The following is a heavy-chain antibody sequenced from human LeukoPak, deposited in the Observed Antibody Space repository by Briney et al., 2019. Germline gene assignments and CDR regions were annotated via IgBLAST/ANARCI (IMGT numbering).Heavy chain of an antibody. CDR1: RYALTKYG. Sequence: SVQVSCKASRYALTKYGISGVRQAPGQEVEWMGWINAYNGNTNFAQKLQGRVTMTTDTSTSTAYMELRGLRSDDTAVYYCATSRASSKYYYDSSGYYERNAFDIWGQGTMVTVSS. J-gene: IGHJ3*02. D-gene: IGHD3-22*01. CDR2: INAYNGNT. CDR3: ATSRASSKYYYDSSGYYERNAFDI. V-gene: IGHV1-18*01.